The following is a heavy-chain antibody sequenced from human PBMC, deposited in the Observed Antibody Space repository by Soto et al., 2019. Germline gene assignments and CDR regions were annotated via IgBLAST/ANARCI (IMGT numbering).Heavy chain of an antibody. Sequence: QVQLVESGGGVVQPGRSLRLSCAASGFTFSSYAMHWVRQALGKGLERVAVISYDGSNKYYADSVKGRFTISRDNSKNTLYLQMNSLRAEDTAVYYSARDKSGGISTIFGVVRLNGMDVWGQGTTVTVSS. J-gene: IGHJ6*02. V-gene: IGHV3-30-3*01. D-gene: IGHD3-3*01. CDR2: ISYDGSNK. CDR1: GFTFSSYA. CDR3: ARDKSGGISTIFGVVRLNGMDV.